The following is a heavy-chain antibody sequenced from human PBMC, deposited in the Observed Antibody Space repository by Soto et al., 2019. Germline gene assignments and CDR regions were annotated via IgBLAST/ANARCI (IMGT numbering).Heavy chain of an antibody. CDR2: ISYDGSNK. J-gene: IGHJ4*02. CDR3: AKATGLLN. D-gene: IGHD2-21*01. CDR1: GFTFSSYG. Sequence: PGGSLRLSCAASGFTFSSYGMHWVRQAPGKGLEWVAVISYDGSNKYYADSVKGRFTISRDNSKNTLYLQMNSLRAEDTAVYYCAKATGLLNWGQGTLVTVSS. V-gene: IGHV3-30*18.